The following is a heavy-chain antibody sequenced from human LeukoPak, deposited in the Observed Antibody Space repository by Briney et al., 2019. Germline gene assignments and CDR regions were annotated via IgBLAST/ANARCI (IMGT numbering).Heavy chain of an antibody. Sequence: GGSLRLSCAASGFTFSSYAMHWVRQAPGKGLEWVAVISYDGSNKYYADSVKGRFTISRDNSKNALYLQMDSLRVEDTAFYYCAKDNRRHYTSGPNPDSLHWGQGALVTVSS. CDR1: GFTFSSYA. D-gene: IGHD6-19*01. CDR3: AKDNRRHYTSGPNPDSLH. CDR2: ISYDGSNK. J-gene: IGHJ4*02. V-gene: IGHV3-30-3*01.